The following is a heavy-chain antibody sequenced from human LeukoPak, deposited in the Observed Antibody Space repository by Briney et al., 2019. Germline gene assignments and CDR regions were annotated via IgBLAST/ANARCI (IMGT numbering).Heavy chain of an antibody. D-gene: IGHD1-1*01. Sequence: GGSLRLSCAASGLTFSSYAMSWVRQAPGKGLEWVAAISGSGDNTYYADSVKGRFTISRDNSRNTLYLQMNSLRAEDTAVYYCAKSRSGSANWALQIFDNWGQGTLVTVSS. J-gene: IGHJ4*02. CDR3: AKSRSGSANWALQIFDN. CDR2: ISGSGDNT. CDR1: GLTFSSYA. V-gene: IGHV3-23*01.